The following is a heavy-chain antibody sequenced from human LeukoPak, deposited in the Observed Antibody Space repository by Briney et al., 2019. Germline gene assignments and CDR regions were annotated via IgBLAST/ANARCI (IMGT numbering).Heavy chain of an antibody. D-gene: IGHD4-17*01. CDR2: ISSSSSSYI. Sequence: PGGSLRLSCAASGFTFSSYSMNWVRRAPGKGLEWVSSISSSSSSYIYYADSVKGRFTISRDNAKNSLYLQMNSLRAEDTAVYYCARGRRLRCLDYWGQGTLVTVSS. J-gene: IGHJ4*02. CDR3: ARGRRLRCLDY. V-gene: IGHV3-21*01. CDR1: GFTFSSYS.